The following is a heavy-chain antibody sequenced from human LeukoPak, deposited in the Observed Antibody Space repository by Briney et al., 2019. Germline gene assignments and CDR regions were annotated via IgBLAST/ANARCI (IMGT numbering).Heavy chain of an antibody. V-gene: IGHV3-66*01. D-gene: IGHD3-3*01. CDR1: GFTVSSSY. CDR2: IYSGGNT. Sequence: GGSLRLSCAASGFTVSSSYMTWVRQAPGKGLEWVSVIYSGGNTYYTDSVKGRFTISRDNSKNTLYLQMNSLRAEDTAVYYCATDRGWRTSGYYLYYFEYWGQGTLVTYSS. J-gene: IGHJ4*02. CDR3: ATDRGWRTSGYYLYYFEY.